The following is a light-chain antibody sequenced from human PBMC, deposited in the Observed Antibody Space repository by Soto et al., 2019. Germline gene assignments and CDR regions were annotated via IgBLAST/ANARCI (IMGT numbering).Light chain of an antibody. J-gene: IGKJ5*01. V-gene: IGKV3-11*01. Sequence: EMVLTQSPATLSLSPGEGANLXCRASQSISFYLTWYQHKPGQAPRLLIYDASNRATGIPARFSGSGYGTDFTLTISSLEPEDFAVYYCQQRSNWPTFGQGTRLEIK. CDR3: QQRSNWPT. CDR2: DAS. CDR1: QSISFY.